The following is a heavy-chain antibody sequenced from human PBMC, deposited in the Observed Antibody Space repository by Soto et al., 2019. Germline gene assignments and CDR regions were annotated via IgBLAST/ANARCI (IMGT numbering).Heavy chain of an antibody. CDR3: AKDWPGTSTYGVHV. Sequence: GGSLRLSCAASGFTFSNYAMTWVRQAPGKGLEWVSSIFNNGAGTHYADSVKGRFTISRDNSKDTPYLQMNSLRAEDTAVYYCAKDWPGTSTYGVHVWGQGTTVTVSS. CDR2: IFNNGAGT. J-gene: IGHJ6*02. D-gene: IGHD1-1*01. CDR1: GFTFSNYA. V-gene: IGHV3-23*01.